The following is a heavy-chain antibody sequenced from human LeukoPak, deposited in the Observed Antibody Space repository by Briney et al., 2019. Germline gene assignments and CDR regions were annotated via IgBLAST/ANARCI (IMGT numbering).Heavy chain of an antibody. V-gene: IGHV3-53*01. CDR1: GFSVSSNY. J-gene: IGHJ6*03. Sequence: PGGSLRLSCAASGFSVSSNYMSWVRQAPGKGLQWVSVIYNDGTTYYADSVKGLFTISRDNSKNMLYLQMNSLRAEDTAVYYCAREICGGSCNPPSYIDVWGNGTTVTVSS. CDR2: IYNDGTT. CDR3: AREICGGSCNPPSYIDV. D-gene: IGHD2-15*01.